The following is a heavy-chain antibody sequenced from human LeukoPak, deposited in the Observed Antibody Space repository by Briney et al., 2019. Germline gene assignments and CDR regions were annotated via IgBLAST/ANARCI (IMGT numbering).Heavy chain of an antibody. CDR2: IKADGSEE. CDR1: GFSFSNYW. Sequence: PGGSLRLSCVTSGFSFSNYWMNGGRLAPGKGLEWVAIIKADGSEEHYVDSVRGRFTVSRDNAKNSLYLQMSSLRVEDTAVYYCARSNYGPENWGQGTLVTVSS. J-gene: IGHJ4*02. CDR3: ARSNYGPEN. D-gene: IGHD1-7*01. V-gene: IGHV3-7*01.